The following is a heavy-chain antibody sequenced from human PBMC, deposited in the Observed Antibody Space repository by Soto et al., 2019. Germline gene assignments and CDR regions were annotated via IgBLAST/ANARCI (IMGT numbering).Heavy chain of an antibody. CDR3: AEGENEAVAFDY. V-gene: IGHV4-39*01. Sequence: PSETLSLTCTVSGGSISSSSYYWCWIRQPPGKGLEWIGSIYYSGSTYYNPSLKSRVTISVDTSKNQFSLKLSSVTAADTAVYYCAEGENEAVAFDYWGQGTLVTVSS. CDR1: GGSISSSSYY. J-gene: IGHJ4*02. D-gene: IGHD6-19*01. CDR2: IYYSGST.